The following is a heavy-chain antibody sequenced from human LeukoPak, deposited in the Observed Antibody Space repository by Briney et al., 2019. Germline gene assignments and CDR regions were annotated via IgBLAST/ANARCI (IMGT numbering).Heavy chain of an antibody. CDR2: ISGSGGST. V-gene: IGHV3-23*01. Sequence: GGSLRLSCAASGFTFSSYAMSWVRQAPGKGLEWVSAISGSGGSTYYADSVKGRFTISRDNSKNTLYLQMNSLRAEDTAVYYCAKDRLTMVRGGLRSWFDPWGQGTLVTVSS. J-gene: IGHJ5*02. CDR1: GFTFSSYA. D-gene: IGHD3-10*01. CDR3: AKDRLTMVRGGLRSWFDP.